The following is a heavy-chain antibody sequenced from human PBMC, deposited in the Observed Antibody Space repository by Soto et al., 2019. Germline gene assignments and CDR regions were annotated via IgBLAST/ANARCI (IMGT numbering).Heavy chain of an antibody. D-gene: IGHD6-13*01. CDR2: ISGSGGST. V-gene: IGHV3-23*01. CDR1: GFTFSSYA. CDR3: AKDLPLGIAAAGTRAGY. J-gene: IGHJ4*02. Sequence: GGSLRLSCAASGFTFSSYAMSWVRQAPGKGLEWVSAISGSGGSTYYSDSVKGRFTSSRDNSKNTLYLQMNSLRAEDTAVYYCAKDLPLGIAAAGTRAGYWGQGTLVTVSS.